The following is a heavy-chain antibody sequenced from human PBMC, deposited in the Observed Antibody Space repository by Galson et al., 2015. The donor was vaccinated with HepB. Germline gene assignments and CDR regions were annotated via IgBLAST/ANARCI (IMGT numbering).Heavy chain of an antibody. CDR3: AREHDYVWGTHDY. CDR2: INAGNGNT. D-gene: IGHD3-16*01. Sequence: SVKVSCKASGYTFTSYAMHWVRQAPGQRLEWMGWINAGNGNTKYSQKFQGRVTITRDTSASTAYMELSSLRSEDTAVYYCAREHDYVWGTHDYWGQGSLVTVSS. J-gene: IGHJ4*02. CDR1: GYTFTSYA. V-gene: IGHV1-3*01.